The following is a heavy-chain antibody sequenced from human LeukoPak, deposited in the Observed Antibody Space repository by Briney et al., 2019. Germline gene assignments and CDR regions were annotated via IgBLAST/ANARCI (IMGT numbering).Heavy chain of an antibody. V-gene: IGHV1-18*01. CDR3: ARVRKEWELLSDY. Sequence: ASVKVSCKASGYTFTSYGSSWVRQAPGQGLEWMGWISAYNGNTNYAQNPQGRVTMTTDTSTSTAYMELRSLRSDDTAVYYCARVRKEWELLSDYWGQGALVTVSS. CDR2: ISAYNGNT. D-gene: IGHD1-26*01. CDR1: GYTFTSYG. J-gene: IGHJ4*02.